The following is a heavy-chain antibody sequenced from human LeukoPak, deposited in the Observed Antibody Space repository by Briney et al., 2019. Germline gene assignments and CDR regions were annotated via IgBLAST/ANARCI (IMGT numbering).Heavy chain of an antibody. CDR2: IYTSGST. CDR3: ARGKEVITMLRGLKPGYYFDY. D-gene: IGHD3-10*01. Sequence: PSETLSLTCTVSGGSISTYYCSWIRQPAGKGLEWIGRIYTSGSTNYNPSLKSRVTMSVDTSKYQFSLKLNSVTAADTAVYYCARGKEVITMLRGLKPGYYFDYWGQGTLVTVSS. V-gene: IGHV4-4*07. CDR1: GGSISTYY. J-gene: IGHJ4*02.